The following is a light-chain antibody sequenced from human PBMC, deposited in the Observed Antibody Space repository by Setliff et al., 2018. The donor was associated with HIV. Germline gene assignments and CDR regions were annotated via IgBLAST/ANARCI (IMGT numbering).Light chain of an antibody. CDR2: DVT. V-gene: IGLV2-23*02. CDR1: SSDVGGYNY. J-gene: IGLJ1*01. Sequence: QSALTQPASVSGSPGQSITISCTGTSSDVGGYNYVSWYQHYPGKAPKFMIYDVTTRPSGVSNRFSGSKSGNTASLTISGLQAEDEADYFCCSYAGSSALYVFGIGTKVTVL. CDR3: CSYAGSSALYV.